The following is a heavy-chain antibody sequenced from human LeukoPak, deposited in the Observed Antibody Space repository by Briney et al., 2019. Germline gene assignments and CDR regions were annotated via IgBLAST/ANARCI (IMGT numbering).Heavy chain of an antibody. CDR2: IYTSGST. Sequence: SETLSLTCSVSGGSISSFYWSWIRQPAGKGLEWIGHIYTSGSTNDNPSLKSRVTMSVDTSKNQFSLKLSSVTAADTAVYYCARGGTRGYMDVWGKGTTVTISS. CDR1: GGSISSFY. J-gene: IGHJ6*03. D-gene: IGHD1-1*01. CDR3: ARGGTRGYMDV. V-gene: IGHV4-4*07.